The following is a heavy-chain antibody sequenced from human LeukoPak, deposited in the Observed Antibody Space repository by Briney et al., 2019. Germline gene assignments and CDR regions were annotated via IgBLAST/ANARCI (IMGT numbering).Heavy chain of an antibody. D-gene: IGHD3-9*01. V-gene: IGHV3-30*04. J-gene: IGHJ4*02. CDR1: GFTFSSYA. CDR2: ISYDGSNK. CDR3: ARAGRYFDWLLLDY. Sequence: GGSLRLSCAASGFTFSSYAMHWVRQATGKGLEWVAVISYDGSNKYYADSVKGRFTISRDNSKNTLYLQMNSLRAEDTAVYYCARAGRYFDWLLLDYWGQGTLVTVSS.